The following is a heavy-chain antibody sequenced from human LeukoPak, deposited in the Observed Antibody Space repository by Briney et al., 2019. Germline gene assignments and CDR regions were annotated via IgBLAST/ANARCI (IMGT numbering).Heavy chain of an antibody. V-gene: IGHV1-46*01. J-gene: IGHJ4*02. CDR1: GYTFTSYY. Sequence: GASVKVSCKASGYTFTSYYMHWVRQAPGQGLEWMGIINPSGGSTSYAQKFQGRVTMTRDTSTSTVYMELSSLRSEDTAVYYCARVGYSYDSSGYYGFDYWGQGTLVTVSS. D-gene: IGHD3-22*01. CDR3: ARVGYSYDSSGYYGFDY. CDR2: INPSGGST.